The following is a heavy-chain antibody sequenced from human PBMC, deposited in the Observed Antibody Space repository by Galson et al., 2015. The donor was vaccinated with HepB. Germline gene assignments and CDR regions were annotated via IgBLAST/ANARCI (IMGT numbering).Heavy chain of an antibody. CDR3: ARENDDYGGAFDY. V-gene: IGHV3-48*01. CDR2: ISSSSSSSSIT. D-gene: IGHD4-17*01. Sequence: SLRLSCAASGFTFSSYSMNCVRQAPGKGLEWVSYISSSSSSSSITYYADSVKGRFTISRDNAKNPLYLQMNSLRAEDTAVYYCARENDDYGGAFDYWGQGTLVTVSS. J-gene: IGHJ4*02. CDR1: GFTFSSYS.